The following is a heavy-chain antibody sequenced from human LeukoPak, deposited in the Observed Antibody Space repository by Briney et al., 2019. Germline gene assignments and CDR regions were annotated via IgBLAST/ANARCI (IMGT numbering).Heavy chain of an antibody. J-gene: IGHJ4*02. CDR3: ARVGERGYSYGYYFDY. CDR1: GFTFSSYA. CDR2: ISSSSSYT. D-gene: IGHD5-18*01. V-gene: IGHV3-21*05. Sequence: PGGSLRLSCAASGFTFSSYAMSWVRQAPGKGLEWVSYISSSSSYTNYADSVKGRFTISRDNAKNSLYLQMNSLRAEDTAVYYCARVGERGYSYGYYFDYWGQGTLVTVSS.